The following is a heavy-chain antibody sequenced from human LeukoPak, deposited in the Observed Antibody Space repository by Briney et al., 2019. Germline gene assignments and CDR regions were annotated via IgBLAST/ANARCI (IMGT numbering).Heavy chain of an antibody. D-gene: IGHD3-22*01. CDR1: GFTVSSNY. CDR3: ARAGYYDSSGYYLDY. V-gene: IGHV3-66*02. Sequence: GPLRLSCAASGFTVSSNYMSWVRQAPGKGLEWVSVIYSGGSTYYADSVKGRFTISRDNSKNTLYLQMNSLRAEDTAVYYCARAGYYDSSGYYLDYWGQGTLVTVSS. J-gene: IGHJ4*02. CDR2: IYSGGST.